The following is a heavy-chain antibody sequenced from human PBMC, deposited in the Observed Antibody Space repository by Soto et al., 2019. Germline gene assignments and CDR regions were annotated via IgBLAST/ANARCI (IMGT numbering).Heavy chain of an antibody. CDR3: VKDGSSGWPYFYDMDV. J-gene: IGHJ6*02. D-gene: IGHD6-19*01. CDR2: ISYDGRNK. CDR1: GFTFSSYG. V-gene: IGHV3-30*18. Sequence: GGSLRLSCAASGFTFSSYGMHWVRQAPGKGLEWVAVISYDGRNKYYADAVKGRFTISRDNSKNTLYLQMSSLRAEDTAVYYCVKDGSSGWPYFYDMDVWGQGTTVTVSS.